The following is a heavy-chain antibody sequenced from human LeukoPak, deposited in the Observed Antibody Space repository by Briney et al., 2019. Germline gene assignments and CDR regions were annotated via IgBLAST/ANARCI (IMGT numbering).Heavy chain of an antibody. CDR1: GFTFDDYA. V-gene: IGHV3-43*02. CDR2: ISGDGGST. CDR3: AKDMVDYGDYGSGYYYGMDV. J-gene: IGHJ6*02. D-gene: IGHD4-17*01. Sequence: PGGSLRLSCAASGFTFDDYAMHWVRQAPGKGLEWVSLISGDGGSTYHADSVKGRFTISRDNSKNSLYLQMNSLRTENTALYYCAKDMVDYGDYGSGYYYGMDVWGQGTTVTVSS.